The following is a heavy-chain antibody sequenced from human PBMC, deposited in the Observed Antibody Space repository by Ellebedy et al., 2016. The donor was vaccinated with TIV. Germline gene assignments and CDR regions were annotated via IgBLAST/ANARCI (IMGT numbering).Heavy chain of an antibody. CDR1: GYTFTNYG. CDR2: INPSGGST. CDR3: ARVRSATRAPLDAFDI. Sequence: ASVKVSCKASGYTFTNYGISWVRQAPGQGLEWMGIINPSGGSTSYAQKFQGRVTMTRDTSTSTVYMELSSLRSEDTAVYYCARVRSATRAPLDAFDIWGQGTMVTVSS. V-gene: IGHV1-46*01. J-gene: IGHJ3*02. D-gene: IGHD5-12*01.